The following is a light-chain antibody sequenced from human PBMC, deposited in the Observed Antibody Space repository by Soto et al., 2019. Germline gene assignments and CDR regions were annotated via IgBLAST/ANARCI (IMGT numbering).Light chain of an antibody. CDR3: AVWDDFLNAWV. CDR1: SSNIGGNP. J-gene: IGLJ3*02. V-gene: IGLV1-44*01. CDR2: DNN. Sequence: QAVVTQPPSASGTPGQRVTISCSGSSSNIGGNPVNWCQQLPGAAPKVLIYDNNQRSSGVPGRFSGSKSGTSASLAISGLQSEDEADYYCAVWDDFLNAWVFGGGTKLTVL.